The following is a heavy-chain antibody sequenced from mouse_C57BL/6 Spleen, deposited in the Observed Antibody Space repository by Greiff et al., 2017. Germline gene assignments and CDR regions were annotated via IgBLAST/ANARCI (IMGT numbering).Heavy chain of an antibody. D-gene: IGHD1-1*01. Sequence: EVKLMESGGGLVQPGGSMKLSCAASGFTFSDAWMDWVRQSPEKGLEWVAEIRNKANNHATYYAESVKGRFTISRDDSKSIVYLQMNGLRAEDTGIYYCTMDGSSSVDYWGQGTTLTVSS. CDR1: GFTFSDAW. CDR3: TMDGSSSVDY. V-gene: IGHV6-6*01. J-gene: IGHJ2*01. CDR2: IRNKANNHAT.